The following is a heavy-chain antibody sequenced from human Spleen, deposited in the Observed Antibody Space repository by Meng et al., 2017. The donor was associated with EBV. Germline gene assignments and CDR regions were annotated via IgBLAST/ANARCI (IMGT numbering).Heavy chain of an antibody. CDR3: ASSPGEMATVLDF. V-gene: IGHV4-34*01. J-gene: IGHJ4*02. D-gene: IGHD5-24*01. Sequence: QGHLRRWGSGLVRPSETLPLPCTVLAYSFNDFSWGWVRQSPGRGLEWIGEVTHNGSTIYHPSLKSRVAISVDTSKKQFSLTLHSLTAADTGIYFCASSPGEMATVLDFWDRGTLVTVSS. CDR1: AYSFNDFS. CDR2: VTHNGST.